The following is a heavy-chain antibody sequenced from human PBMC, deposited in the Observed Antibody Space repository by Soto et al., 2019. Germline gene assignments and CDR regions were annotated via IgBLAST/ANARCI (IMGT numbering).Heavy chain of an antibody. CDR3: ARGRRPLNAGRYDTSGYFDY. CDR2: ISAYNGNT. Sequence: SVKVSCKASGYTFTSYGIIWVRQAPGQGLEFMGWISAYNGNTNYAQNFQGRVTVTPDTSTSTVYMELRSLRSDDTAVYYCARGRRPLNAGRYDTSGYFDYWGQGTLVTVSS. V-gene: IGHV1-18*01. J-gene: IGHJ4*02. CDR1: GYTFTSYG. D-gene: IGHD3-22*01.